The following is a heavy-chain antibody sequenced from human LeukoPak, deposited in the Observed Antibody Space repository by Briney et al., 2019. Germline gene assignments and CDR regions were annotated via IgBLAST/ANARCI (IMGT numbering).Heavy chain of an antibody. V-gene: IGHV1-8*03. CDR2: MNPNSGNT. CDR1: GYTFGTYD. CDR3: ARGDTIVGATNLVDY. D-gene: IGHD1-26*01. J-gene: IGHJ4*02. Sequence: ASVKVSCKASGYTFGTYDINWVRQATGQGLEWRGWMNPNSGNTGYAQKFQGRVTITRNTSISTAYMELSSLRSEDTAVYYCARGDTIVGATNLVDYWGQGTLVTVSS.